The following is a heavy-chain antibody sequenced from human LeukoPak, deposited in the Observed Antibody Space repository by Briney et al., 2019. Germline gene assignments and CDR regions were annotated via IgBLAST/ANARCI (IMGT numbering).Heavy chain of an antibody. CDR1: RFTFSSYA. Sequence: PGGSLRLSCAASRFTFSSYAMSWVRQAPGKGLEWVSAISASGGSTYYADSMKGRFTISRDNSKNTLYLQMNSLRAEDTAVYYCYGANAEHWGQGTLVTVSS. V-gene: IGHV3-23*01. J-gene: IGHJ1*01. CDR3: YGANAEH. D-gene: IGHD4-23*01. CDR2: ISASGGST.